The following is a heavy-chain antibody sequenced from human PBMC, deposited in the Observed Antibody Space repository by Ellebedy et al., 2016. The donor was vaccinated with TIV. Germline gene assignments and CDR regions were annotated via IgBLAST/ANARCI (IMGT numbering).Heavy chain of an antibody. Sequence: GESLKISCAASGFTVSSKYMSWVRQAPGKGLEWVSVIFVDGNTHYADSVKGRFTISRDNSKNTLYLQMNSLRAEDTAVYYCARDRLMVYASYDAFDIWGQGTMVTVSS. J-gene: IGHJ3*02. CDR2: IFVDGNT. CDR3: ARDRLMVYASYDAFDI. CDR1: GFTVSSKY. D-gene: IGHD2-8*01. V-gene: IGHV3-66*01.